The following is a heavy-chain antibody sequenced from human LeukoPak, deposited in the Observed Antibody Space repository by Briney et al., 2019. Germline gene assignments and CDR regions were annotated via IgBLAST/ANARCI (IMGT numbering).Heavy chain of an antibody. J-gene: IGHJ4*02. CDR3: ARGSGV. D-gene: IGHD2-8*01. CDR1: GGSISGYY. V-gene: IGHV4-34*01. Sequence: SETLSLTCAVYGGSISGYYWSWIRQTPGKGLEWIGEINHSGSTNYNPSLKSRVTISVDTSKNQFSLKLSSVTAADTAVYYCARGSGVWGQGTLVTVSS. CDR2: INHSGST.